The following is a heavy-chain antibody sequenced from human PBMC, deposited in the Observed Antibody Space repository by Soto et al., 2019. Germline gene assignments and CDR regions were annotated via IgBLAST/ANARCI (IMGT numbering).Heavy chain of an antibody. V-gene: IGHV3-23*01. J-gene: IGHJ6*02. Sequence: GGSLRLSCAASGFTFSSYAMSWVRQAPGKGLEWVSAISGSGGSTYYADSVKGRFTISRDNSKNTLYLQMNSLRAEDTAVYYCAKELYPTEQWAPTRGPKVRYYYYYYGMDVWGQGTTVTVSS. D-gene: IGHD6-19*01. CDR3: AKELYPTEQWAPTRGPKVRYYYYYYGMDV. CDR2: ISGSGGST. CDR1: GFTFSSYA.